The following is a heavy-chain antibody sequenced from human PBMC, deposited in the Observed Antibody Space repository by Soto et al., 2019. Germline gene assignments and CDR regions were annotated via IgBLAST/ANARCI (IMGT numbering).Heavy chain of an antibody. CDR3: AKPHCNTTTCYPSYYYYYGMDV. J-gene: IGHJ6*02. CDR2: TSYDGSNK. CDR1: GFTFSSYG. V-gene: IGHV3-30*18. Sequence: LSWAASGFTFSSYGMHWVRQAPCKGLEWVAVTSYDGSNKYYADSVKGRFTISRDNSKNTLFLQMNSLRGEDSAVYYCAKPHCNTTTCYPSYYYYYGMDVWGQGTTVTVSS. D-gene: IGHD2-2*01.